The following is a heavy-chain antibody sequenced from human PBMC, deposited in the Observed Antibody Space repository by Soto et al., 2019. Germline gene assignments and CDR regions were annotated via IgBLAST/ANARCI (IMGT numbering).Heavy chain of an antibody. Sequence: GGSLRLSCAASGFTFSSYAMNGVLQAPGKRLEWVAVISYDGSSKYYADSVKVRFTISRDKSKNTLYMEVHSLRDEDTALYYCARGGVGAAGTSEGPSFDPRGQGTLVTVSS. CDR1: GFTFSSYA. J-gene: IGHJ5*02. CDR3: ARGGVGAAGTSEGPSFDP. CDR2: ISYDGSSK. D-gene: IGHD6-13*01. V-gene: IGHV3-30-3*01.